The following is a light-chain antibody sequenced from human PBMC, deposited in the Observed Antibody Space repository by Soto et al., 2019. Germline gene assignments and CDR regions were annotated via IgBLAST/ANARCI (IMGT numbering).Light chain of an antibody. V-gene: IGKV1-17*03. CDR3: LQHNFYPPT. CDR1: QGIHKY. CDR2: GAS. Sequence: DIQMTQSPSAMSASVGDRVTITCRASQGIHKYLAWFQQKPGKVPKRLIYGASNLQSGVPSRFSGCGSGTEFTLTISSLQPEDFATYYCLQHNFYPPTFGQGTRLE. J-gene: IGKJ5*01.